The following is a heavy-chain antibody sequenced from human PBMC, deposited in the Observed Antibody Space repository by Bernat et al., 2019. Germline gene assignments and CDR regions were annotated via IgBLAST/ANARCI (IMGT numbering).Heavy chain of an antibody. V-gene: IGHV3-30*18. CDR1: GFTFSSYG. CDR3: AKGPRWLQLPYDY. CDR2: ITYAGSNK. J-gene: IGHJ4*02. D-gene: IGHD5-24*01. Sequence: QVQLVESGGGVVQPGRSLRLSCAASGFTFSSYGMHWVRQAPGKGLGWVAVITYAGSNKYYADSVKGRFTISRDNSKNTLYLQMNSLRAEDTAVYYCAKGPRWLQLPYDYWGQGTLVTVSS.